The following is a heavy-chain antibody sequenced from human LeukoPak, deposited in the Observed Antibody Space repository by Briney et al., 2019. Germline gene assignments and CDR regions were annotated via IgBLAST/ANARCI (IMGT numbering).Heavy chain of an antibody. J-gene: IGHJ5*02. Sequence: SVKVSCKASGYTFTSYGISWVRQAPGQGLEWMGGIIPIFGTANYAQKFQGRVTITADESTSTAYMELSSLRSEDTAVYYCARVTGGRYCSTTSCYMRGWFDPWGQGTLVTVSS. CDR1: GYTFTSYG. D-gene: IGHD2-2*02. V-gene: IGHV1-69*13. CDR2: IIPIFGTA. CDR3: ARVTGGRYCSTTSCYMRGWFDP.